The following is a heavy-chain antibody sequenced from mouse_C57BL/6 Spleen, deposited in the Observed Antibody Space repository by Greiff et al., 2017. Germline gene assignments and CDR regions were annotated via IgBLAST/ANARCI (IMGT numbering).Heavy chain of an antibody. Sequence: EVKLQESGGGLVQPGGSMKLSCVASGFTFSNYWMNWVRQSPEKGLEWVAQIRLKSDNYATHYAVSVKGRFTISRDDSKSSVYLHMNNLRAEDTGIYYCAAGNSFFAHWGQGALVTLS. J-gene: IGHJ3*01. CDR1: GFTFSNYW. CDR2: IRLKSDNYAT. CDR3: AAGNSFFAH. D-gene: IGHD2-1*01. V-gene: IGHV6-3*01.